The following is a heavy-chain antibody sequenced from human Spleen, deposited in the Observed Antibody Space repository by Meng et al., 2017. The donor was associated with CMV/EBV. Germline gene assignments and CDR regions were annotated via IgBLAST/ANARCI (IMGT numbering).Heavy chain of an antibody. J-gene: IGHJ6*02. CDR3: AKNRGAHYYYAMDV. CDR2: ISGAGGST. D-gene: IGHD1-26*01. CDR1: GFTFSSYA. Sequence: GGSLRLSCAASGFTFSSYALSWVRQAPGTGLEWVSAISGAGGSTYYADSVRGRFTISRDNSKNTLYLQMNSLRVEDTATYYCAKNRGAHYYYAMDVWGQGTTVTVSS. V-gene: IGHV3-23*01.